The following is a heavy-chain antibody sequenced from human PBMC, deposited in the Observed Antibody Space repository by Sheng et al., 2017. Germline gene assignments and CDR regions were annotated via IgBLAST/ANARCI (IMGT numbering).Heavy chain of an antibody. Sequence: QVQLVQSGAEVKKPGSSVKVSCKASGGTFSSYAISWVRQAPGQGLEWMGGIIPIFGTANYAQKFQGRVTITADESTSTAYMELSSLRSEDTAVYYCASAPVGGYFNYYYYYGMDVWGQGTTVTVSS. CDR1: GGTFSSYA. D-gene: IGHD2-21*02. V-gene: IGHV1-69*13. CDR2: IIPIFGTA. CDR3: ASAPVGGYFNYYYYYGMDV. J-gene: IGHJ6*02.